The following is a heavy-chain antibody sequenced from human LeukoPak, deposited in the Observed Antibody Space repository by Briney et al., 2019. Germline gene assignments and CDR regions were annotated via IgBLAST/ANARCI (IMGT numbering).Heavy chain of an antibody. V-gene: IGHV4-34*01. J-gene: IGHJ6*02. CDR1: GGSFSGYY. Sequence: PSETLSLTCAVYGGSFSGYYWSWIRQPPGKELEWIGEINHSGSTNYNPSLKSRVTISVDTSKNQFSLKLSSVTAADTAVYYCARIGVSAYYYYYYGMDVWGQGTTVTVSS. CDR2: INHSGST. CDR3: ARIGVSAYYYYYYGMDV. D-gene: IGHD3-10*01.